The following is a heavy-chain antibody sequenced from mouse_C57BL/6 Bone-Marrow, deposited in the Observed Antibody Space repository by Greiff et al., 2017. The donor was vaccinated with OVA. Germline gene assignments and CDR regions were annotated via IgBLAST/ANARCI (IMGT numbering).Heavy chain of an antibody. CDR3: ARWGMKDWYFDV. CDR2: INPGSGGT. CDR1: GYAFTNYL. V-gene: IGHV1-54*01. J-gene: IGHJ1*03. Sequence: QVQLKQSGAELVRPGTSVKVSCKASGYAFTNYLIEWVKQRPGQGLEWIGVINPGSGGTNYNEKFKGKATLTADKSSSTAYMQLSSLTSEDSAVYFCARWGMKDWYFDVWGTGTTVTVSS.